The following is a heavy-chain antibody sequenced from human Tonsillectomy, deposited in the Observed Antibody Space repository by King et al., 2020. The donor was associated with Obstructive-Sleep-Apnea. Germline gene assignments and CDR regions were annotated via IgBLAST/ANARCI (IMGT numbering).Heavy chain of an antibody. CDR3: ARDDVLATGGVDY. D-gene: IGHD3-16*01. J-gene: IGHJ4*02. V-gene: IGHV4-38-2*02. CDR2: IYHSGST. CDR1: GYSISSGYY. Sequence: VQLQESGPGLVKPSETLSLTCTVSGYSISSGYYWGWIRPPPGKGLEWIGSIYHSGSTYYNPSLKSRVTISVDTSKNQFSLKLSSVTAADTAVYYCARDDVLATGGVDYWGQGTLVTVSS.